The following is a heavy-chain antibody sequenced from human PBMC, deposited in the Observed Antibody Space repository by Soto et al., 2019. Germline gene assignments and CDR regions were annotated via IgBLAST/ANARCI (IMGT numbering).Heavy chain of an antibody. V-gene: IGHV3-9*01. J-gene: IGHJ4*02. Sequence: EVQLVESGGGLVQPGRSLRLSCAASGFTFDDYAMHWVRQAPGKGLECVSGISWNCGSIGYAGSVKGRFTISRDNAKNSLYLQMNSLRAEDTALYYCAKEARNSSGPSLGYFDYWGQGTLVTVSS. D-gene: IGHD6-19*01. CDR1: GFTFDDYA. CDR2: ISWNCGSI. CDR3: AKEARNSSGPSLGYFDY.